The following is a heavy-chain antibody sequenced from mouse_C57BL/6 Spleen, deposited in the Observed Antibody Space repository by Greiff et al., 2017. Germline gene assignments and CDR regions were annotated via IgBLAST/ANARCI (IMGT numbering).Heavy chain of an antibody. CDR2: INPNNGGT. V-gene: IGHV1-18*01. J-gene: IGHJ4*01. CDR1: GYTFTDYN. CDR3: ARYDYDDYYAMDY. D-gene: IGHD2-4*01. Sequence: EVQLQESGPELVKPGASVKIPCKASGYTFTDYNMDWVKQSNGKSLEWIGDINPNNGGTIYNQKFKGKATLTVDKSSSTAYMELRSLTSEDTAVYYCARYDYDDYYAMDYWGQGTSVTVSS.